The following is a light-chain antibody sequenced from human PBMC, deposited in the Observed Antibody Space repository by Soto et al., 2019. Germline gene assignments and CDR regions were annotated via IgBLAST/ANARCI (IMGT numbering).Light chain of an antibody. Sequence: QSALTQPRSVSGSPGQSVTISCTGTSSDVGGYNYVSWYQQHPGKTPKVMIYDVSERPSGVPDRFSGSKSGNTASLTISGLQAEDEADYYCCSYAGSYTLIFGGGTNVTVL. CDR1: SSDVGGYNY. V-gene: IGLV2-11*01. CDR2: DVS. CDR3: CSYAGSYTLI. J-gene: IGLJ2*01.